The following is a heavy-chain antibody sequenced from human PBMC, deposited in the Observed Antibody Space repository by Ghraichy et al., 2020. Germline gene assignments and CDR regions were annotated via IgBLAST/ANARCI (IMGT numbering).Heavy chain of an antibody. CDR3: AKDVGATPSAFDI. V-gene: IGHV3-23*01. CDR1: GFTFSSYA. CDR2: ISGSGGST. D-gene: IGHD1-26*01. Sequence: GDALNISCAASGFTFSSYAMSWVRQAPGKGLEWVSAISGSGGSTYYADSVKGRFTISRDNSKNTLYLQMNSLRAEDTAVYYCAKDVGATPSAFDIWGQGTMVTVSS. J-gene: IGHJ3*02.